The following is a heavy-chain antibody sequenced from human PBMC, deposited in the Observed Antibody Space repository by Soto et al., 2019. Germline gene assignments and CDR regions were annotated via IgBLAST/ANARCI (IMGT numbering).Heavy chain of an antibody. J-gene: IGHJ1*01. Sequence: ASVKVSCKASGYTFTSYDINWVRQVTGQGLEWMGWMNPNSGNTGYAQKFQGRVTMTRNTSISTAYMELSSLRSEDTAVYYCATGKVVRSSSGYYYEYFQHWGQGTLVTVSS. D-gene: IGHD3-22*01. CDR1: GYTFTSYD. V-gene: IGHV1-8*01. CDR3: ATGKVVRSSSGYYYEYFQH. CDR2: MNPNSGNT.